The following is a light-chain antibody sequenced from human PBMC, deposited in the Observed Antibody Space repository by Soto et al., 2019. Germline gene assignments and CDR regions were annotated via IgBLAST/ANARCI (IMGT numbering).Light chain of an antibody. CDR2: GAS. CDR3: QQFSSPPFFP. Sequence: EIVLTQSPGTLSLSPGERATLSCRASQSVSSNYLAWYQHRPGQAPRLLIYGASSRATGIPDRFSGSGSGTDFTLTISRLEPEDVAIYYCQQFSSPPFFPFGQGTKVEIK. J-gene: IGKJ2*01. V-gene: IGKV3-20*01. CDR1: QSVSSNY.